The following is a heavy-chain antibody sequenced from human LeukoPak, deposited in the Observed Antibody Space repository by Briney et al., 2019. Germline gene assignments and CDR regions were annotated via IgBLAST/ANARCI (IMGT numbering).Heavy chain of an antibody. CDR3: ARATLGDGSGSYYYFDY. D-gene: IGHD3-10*01. CDR2: INSKSGGT. Sequence: GASVKVSCKASGYTFTGYYMHWVRQAPGQGLEWMGWINSKSGGTNYAQKFQGRVTMTRDRSISTAYMELSRLRSDGAAVYYCARATLGDGSGSYYYFDYWGQGTLVSVSS. V-gene: IGHV1-2*02. J-gene: IGHJ4*02. CDR1: GYTFTGYY.